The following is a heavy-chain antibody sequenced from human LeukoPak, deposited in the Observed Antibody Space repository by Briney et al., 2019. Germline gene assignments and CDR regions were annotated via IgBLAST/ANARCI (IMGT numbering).Heavy chain of an antibody. V-gene: IGHV3-30*02. D-gene: IGHD1-7*01. Sequence: PGGSLRLSCAASGFTFSSYGMHWVRQAPGKGLEWVAFIRYDGSNKYYADSVKGRFTISRDNSKNTLYLQMNSLRAEDTAVYYCAKDGGTNYYYYYMDVWGKGTTVTVSS. CDR2: IRYDGSNK. CDR1: GFTFSSYG. CDR3: AKDGGTNYYYYYMDV. J-gene: IGHJ6*03.